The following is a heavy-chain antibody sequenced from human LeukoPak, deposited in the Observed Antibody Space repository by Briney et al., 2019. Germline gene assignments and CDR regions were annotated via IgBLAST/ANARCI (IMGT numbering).Heavy chain of an antibody. V-gene: IGHV4-34*09. CDR3: ARPNYDSSGYFYSPGAFDI. J-gene: IGHJ3*02. CDR1: GGSFSGYY. D-gene: IGHD3-22*01. Sequence: PSETLSLTCAVYGGSFSGYYWSWIRQPPGKGLEWIGYIYYSGSTYYNPSLKSRVTISVDTSKNQFSLKLSSVTAADTAVYYCARPNYDSSGYFYSPGAFDIWGQGTMVTVSS. CDR2: IYYSGST.